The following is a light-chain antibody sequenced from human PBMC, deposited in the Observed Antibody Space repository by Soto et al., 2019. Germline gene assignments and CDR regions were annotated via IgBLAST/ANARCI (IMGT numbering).Light chain of an antibody. Sequence: QSALTQPPSVSAAPAQKVTISCSGSASNIGYSFVAWYQQLPGTAPKVLIYDNHNRPSGIPDRFSGSKSGTSATLDITGLQTGDEADYYCGASDTTLKVYLFGPGTKVTVL. CDR3: GASDTTLKVYL. J-gene: IGLJ1*01. CDR1: ASNIGYSF. V-gene: IGLV1-51*01. CDR2: DNH.